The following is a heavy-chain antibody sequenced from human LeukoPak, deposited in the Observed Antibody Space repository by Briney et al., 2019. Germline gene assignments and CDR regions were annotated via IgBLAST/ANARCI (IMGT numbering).Heavy chain of an antibody. CDR3: AREDDSSGYPLF. CDR1: GFTFSSYG. V-gene: IGHV3-33*01. CDR2: IWYDGNTK. D-gene: IGHD3-22*01. J-gene: IGHJ4*02. Sequence: GTSLRLSCAASGFTFSSYGMHWLRQAPGKGLEWVAAIWYDGNTKYYADSAKGRFAISRDNSKDTLYLLMNSLRPDDTAVYYCAREDDSSGYPLFWGQGTLVTVSS.